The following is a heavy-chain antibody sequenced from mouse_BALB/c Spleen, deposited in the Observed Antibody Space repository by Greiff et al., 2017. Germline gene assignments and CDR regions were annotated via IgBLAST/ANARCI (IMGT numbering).Heavy chain of an antibody. CDR3: ARPYGKKAYAMDY. CDR1: GFTFSSFG. Sequence: EVQLVESGGGLVQPGGSRKLSCAASGFTFSSFGMHWVRQAPEKGLEWVAYISSGSSTIYYADTVKGRFTISRDNPKNTLFLQMTSLRSEDTAMYYCARPYGKKAYAMDYWGQGTSVTVSS. V-gene: IGHV5-17*02. CDR2: ISSGSSTI. D-gene: IGHD2-10*02. J-gene: IGHJ4*01.